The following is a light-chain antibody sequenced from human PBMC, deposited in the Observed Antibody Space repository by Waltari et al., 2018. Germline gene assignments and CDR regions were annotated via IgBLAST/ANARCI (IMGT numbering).Light chain of an antibody. CDR3: QQYNSYSLLT. CDR2: KAS. Sequence: DIQMTQSPFTLSASVGDRVIITCRASQSISNWLAWYQHKPGKAPKLLIYKASTLASGVPSRFSGSGSGTEFSLTISSLQPDVFATYYCQQYNSYSLLTFGGGTKVEIK. J-gene: IGKJ4*01. CDR1: QSISNW. V-gene: IGKV1-5*03.